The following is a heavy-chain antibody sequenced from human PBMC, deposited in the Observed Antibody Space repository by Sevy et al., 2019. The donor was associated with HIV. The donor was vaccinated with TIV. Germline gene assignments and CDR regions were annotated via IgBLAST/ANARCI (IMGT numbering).Heavy chain of an antibody. Sequence: GGSLRLSCAASGFTFSSYSMNWVRQAPGKGLEWVSSISSSSSYIYYADSVKGRFTISRDNAKNSLYLQMNSLRADDTAVYYCARDNYYGSRSSYYYYYGMDVWGQGTTVTVSS. CDR1: GFTFSSYS. D-gene: IGHD3-10*01. CDR2: ISSSSSYI. J-gene: IGHJ6*02. V-gene: IGHV3-21*01. CDR3: ARDNYYGSRSSYYYYYGMDV.